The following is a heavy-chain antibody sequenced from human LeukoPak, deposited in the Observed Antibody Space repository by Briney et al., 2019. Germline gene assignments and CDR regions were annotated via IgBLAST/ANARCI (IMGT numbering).Heavy chain of an antibody. D-gene: IGHD3-22*01. J-gene: IGHJ5*02. CDR1: GGSISSGDYY. CDR2: IYYSGST. CDR3: ARARRGVVVRYGLGSNWFDP. V-gene: IGHV4-30-4*01. Sequence: ASQTLSLTCTVSGGSISSGDYYWSWIRQPPGKGLEWIGYIYYSGSTYYNPSLKSRVTISVDTSKNQFSLKLSSVTAADTAVYYCARARRGVVVRYGLGSNWFDPWGQGTLVTVSS.